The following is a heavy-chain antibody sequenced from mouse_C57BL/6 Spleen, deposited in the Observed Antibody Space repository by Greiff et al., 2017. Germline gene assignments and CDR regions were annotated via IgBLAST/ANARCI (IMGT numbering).Heavy chain of an antibody. D-gene: IGHD3-3*01. CDR2: IYPGGGYT. Sequence: QVQLQQPGAELVRPGTSVKMSCKASGYTFTNYWIGWAKQRPGHGLEWIGDIYPGGGYTNYNEKFKGKATLTADKSSSTAYMQFSSLTSEDSAIYCCARERACSYWDFDVWGTGTTVTVSS. J-gene: IGHJ1*03. CDR3: ARERACSYWDFDV. V-gene: IGHV1-63*01. CDR1: GYTFTNYW.